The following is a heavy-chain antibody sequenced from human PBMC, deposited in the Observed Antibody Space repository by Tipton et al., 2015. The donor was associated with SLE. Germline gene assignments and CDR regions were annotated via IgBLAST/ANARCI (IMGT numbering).Heavy chain of an antibody. J-gene: IGHJ4*02. CDR3: ARFRYYDLLYYFDY. Sequence: TLSLTCAVYGGSFRGYYWSWIRQPPGKGLEWIGEINHSGSTNYNPSLKSRVTISVDTSKNQFSLKLSSVTAADTAVYYCARFRYYDLLYYFDYWGQGTLVTVSS. D-gene: IGHD3-3*01. CDR2: INHSGST. CDR1: GGSFRGYY. V-gene: IGHV4-34*01.